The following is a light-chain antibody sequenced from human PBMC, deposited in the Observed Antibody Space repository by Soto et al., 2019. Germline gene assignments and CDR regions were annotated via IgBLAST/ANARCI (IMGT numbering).Light chain of an antibody. Sequence: EIVLTQSPVTLSLSPGERATLSCRASQSVRTYLAWYQVKPGQAPRLLIYDASRRASGVPARFSGSGSGTDFTLTISSLEPEDFATYYCQQSYSIPYTFGQGTKIEIK. J-gene: IGKJ2*01. V-gene: IGKV3-11*01. CDR3: QQSYSIPYT. CDR2: DAS. CDR1: QSVRTY.